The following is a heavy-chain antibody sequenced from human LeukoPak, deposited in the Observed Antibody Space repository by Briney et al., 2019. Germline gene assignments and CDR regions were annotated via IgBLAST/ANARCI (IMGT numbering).Heavy chain of an antibody. J-gene: IGHJ4*02. Sequence: GASVKVSCKASGYTFTGYYMHWVRQAPGQGLEWMGRINPNSGGTNYAQKFQGRVTMTRDTSISTAYMELSRLRSDDTAVYYCARDLPVAETYFDYWGQGTLVAVSS. D-gene: IGHD6-19*01. CDR3: ARDLPVAETYFDY. CDR2: INPNSGGT. V-gene: IGHV1-2*06. CDR1: GYTFTGYY.